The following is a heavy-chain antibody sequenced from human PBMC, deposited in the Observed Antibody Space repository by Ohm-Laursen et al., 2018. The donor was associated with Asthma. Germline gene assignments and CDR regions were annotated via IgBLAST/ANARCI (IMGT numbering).Heavy chain of an antibody. Sequence: SLRLSCAASGFTFSSYGMHWVRQAPGKGLEWVAVISYDGSNKYYADSVKGRFTISRDNSKNTLYLQMNSLRAEDTAVYYCARAGTGTKYCSSTSCYLHWFDPWGQGTLVTVSS. CDR1: GFTFSSYG. CDR2: ISYDGSNK. J-gene: IGHJ5*02. CDR3: ARAGTGTKYCSSTSCYLHWFDP. D-gene: IGHD2-2*01. V-gene: IGHV3-30*03.